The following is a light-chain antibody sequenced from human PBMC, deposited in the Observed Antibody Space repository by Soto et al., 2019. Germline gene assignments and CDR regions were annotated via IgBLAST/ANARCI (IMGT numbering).Light chain of an antibody. CDR1: QSISTY. Sequence: DIQMTQSPSSLSASVGDRVTITCRASQSISTYLTWYQQKVGKAPKLLIYDASTLQRGVPSRFSGSGSGTEFTLTISSLQPEDFATYYCQQSYSTPRTFGQGTKLEIK. V-gene: IGKV1-39*01. J-gene: IGKJ2*02. CDR3: QQSYSTPRT. CDR2: DAS.